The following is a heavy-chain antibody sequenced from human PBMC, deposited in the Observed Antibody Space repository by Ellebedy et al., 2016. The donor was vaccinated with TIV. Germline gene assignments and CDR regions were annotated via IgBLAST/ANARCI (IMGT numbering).Heavy chain of an antibody. J-gene: IGHJ4*02. CDR2: LSYSGDLM. CDR1: GFTFSGYY. Sequence: GESLKISCAASGFTFSGYYMSWFRQAPGKGPEWVSYLSYSGDLMYYADSVKGRFTISRDNSKNTLYLQMNSLRAEDTAVYYCARVLWFGELSPADLDYWGQGTLVTVSS. D-gene: IGHD3-10*01. CDR3: ARVLWFGELSPADLDY. V-gene: IGHV3-11*04.